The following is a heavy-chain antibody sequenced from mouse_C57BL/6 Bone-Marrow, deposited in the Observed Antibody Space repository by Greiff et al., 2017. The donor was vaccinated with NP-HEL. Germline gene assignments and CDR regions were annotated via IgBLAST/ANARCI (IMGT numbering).Heavy chain of an antibody. D-gene: IGHD2-3*01. Sequence: DVMLVESGGDLVKPGGSLKLSCAASGFTFSSYGMSWVRQTPDKRLEWVATISSGGSYTYYPDSVKGRFTISRDNAKNTLYLQMSSLKSEDTAMYYCARWLLPYYYAMDYWGQGTSVTVSS. CDR3: ARWLLPYYYAMDY. V-gene: IGHV5-6*02. CDR2: ISSGGSYT. CDR1: GFTFSSYG. J-gene: IGHJ4*01.